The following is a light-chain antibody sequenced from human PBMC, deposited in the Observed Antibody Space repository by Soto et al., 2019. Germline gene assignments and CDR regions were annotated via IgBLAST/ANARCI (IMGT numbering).Light chain of an antibody. CDR2: WAS. V-gene: IGKV4-1*01. CDR3: QQYYSIPLA. J-gene: IGKJ2*01. CDR1: QGVLYSSNNKNY. Sequence: DIVMTQSPDSLAVSLGERATINCKSSQGVLYSSNNKNYLAWYQQKPGQPPKLLIYWASTRESGVPDRFSGSGSGTDFTLTISSLQAEDVAVYYCQQYYSIPLAFGQGTKLEIK.